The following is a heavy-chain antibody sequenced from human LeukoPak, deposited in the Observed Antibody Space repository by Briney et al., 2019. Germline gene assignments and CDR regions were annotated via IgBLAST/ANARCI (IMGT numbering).Heavy chain of an antibody. Sequence: PGGSLRLSCAASGFTFSNYAMHWVRQPPGKGLEWVEVISYDGSDVYYADSVKGRFTISRDSSKNTLYLQMNTLRAEDTAVYYCARDSGDLLNYYGSGSYPGPIDYWGQGTLVTVSS. J-gene: IGHJ4*02. D-gene: IGHD3-10*01. V-gene: IGHV3-30*04. CDR1: GFTFSNYA. CDR2: ISYDGSDV. CDR3: ARDSGDLLNYYGSGSYPGPIDY.